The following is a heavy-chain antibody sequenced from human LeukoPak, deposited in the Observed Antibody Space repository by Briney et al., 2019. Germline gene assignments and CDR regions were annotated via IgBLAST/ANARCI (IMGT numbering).Heavy chain of an antibody. D-gene: IGHD3-10*01. Sequence: SETQSLTCAVYGGSFSGHYRTWIRQPPGKGLEWIGEINHSGSTTYNPSLNNRVTISVDTSKNQFSLKMSSVTAADTAVYYCARPLYGSGSLVSGGDGTLVTVSS. V-gene: IGHV4-34*01. CDR2: INHSGST. J-gene: IGHJ5*01. CDR3: ARPLYGSGSLVS. CDR1: GGSFSGHY.